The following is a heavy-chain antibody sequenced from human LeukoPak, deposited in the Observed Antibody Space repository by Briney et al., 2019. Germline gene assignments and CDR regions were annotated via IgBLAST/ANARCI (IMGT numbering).Heavy chain of an antibody. V-gene: IGHV4-34*01. Sequence: SETLSLTCAVYGGPFSGYYWSWIRQPPGKGLEWIGEINHSGSTNYNPSLKSRVTISVDTSKNQFSLKLSSVTAADTAVYYCARGCRYCSSTSCQYYFDYWGQGTLVTVSS. J-gene: IGHJ4*02. CDR1: GGPFSGYY. CDR3: ARGCRYCSSTSCQYYFDY. D-gene: IGHD2-2*01. CDR2: INHSGST.